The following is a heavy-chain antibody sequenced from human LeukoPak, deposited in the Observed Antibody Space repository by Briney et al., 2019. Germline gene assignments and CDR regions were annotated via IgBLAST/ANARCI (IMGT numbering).Heavy chain of an antibody. J-gene: IGHJ4*02. Sequence: SSETLSLTCTVSGVSISSYYWSWIRQPPGKGLEWIAYISYSGSTNYNPSLRSRVTISLDTSKNHFSLELSSVSAADTAVYYCARQNSGYDLGPFAYWGQGILVTVSS. CDR2: ISYSGST. V-gene: IGHV4-59*08. D-gene: IGHD5-12*01. CDR3: ARQNSGYDLGPFAY. CDR1: GVSISSYY.